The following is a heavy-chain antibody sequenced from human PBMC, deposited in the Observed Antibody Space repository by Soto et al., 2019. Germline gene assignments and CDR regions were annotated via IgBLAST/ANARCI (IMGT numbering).Heavy chain of an antibody. V-gene: IGHV1-2*02. Sequence: QVQLVQSGAQVKPPGASVKVSCKASGYTFTGHYMHWVPQVYAKRLEHLAWLKSDNGGTHYPPKFQGSVTFTRDTSTVTDSLELSGLQSDDTAVYFCSRDPCPPGSGSAGPRYGLHIWGQATTV. CDR2: LKSDNGGT. D-gene: IGHD3-10*01. J-gene: IGHJ6*01. CDR3: SRDPCPPGSGSAGPRYGLHI. CDR1: GYTFTGHY.